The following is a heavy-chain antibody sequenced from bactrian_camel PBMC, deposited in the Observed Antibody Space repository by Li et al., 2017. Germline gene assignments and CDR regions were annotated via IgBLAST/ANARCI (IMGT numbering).Heavy chain of an antibody. CDR1: TYGYSEEF. D-gene: IGHD2*01. J-gene: IGHJ6*01. V-gene: IGHV3S53*01. CDR3: ANRESRDNILWYARFGY. CDR2: FDRDERT. Sequence: VQLVESGGGSVQAGGSLTLSCAASTYGYSEEFMGWFRQAPGKAREGVAAFDRDERTKYRESAKGRFTISVNNSENTLYLQLNSLKTEDTALYYCANRESRDNILWYARFGYWGQGTQVTVS.